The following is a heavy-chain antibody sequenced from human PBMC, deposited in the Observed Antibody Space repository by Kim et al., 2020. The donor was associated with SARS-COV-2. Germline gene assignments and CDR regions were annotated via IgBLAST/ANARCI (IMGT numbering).Heavy chain of an antibody. CDR3: ARGSPVVVVTATLDY. Sequence: PSLKSRVTISVATSKNQFSLKLSSVTAADTAVYYCARGSPVVVVTATLDYWGQGTLVTVSS. D-gene: IGHD2-21*02. V-gene: IGHV4-34*01. J-gene: IGHJ4*02.